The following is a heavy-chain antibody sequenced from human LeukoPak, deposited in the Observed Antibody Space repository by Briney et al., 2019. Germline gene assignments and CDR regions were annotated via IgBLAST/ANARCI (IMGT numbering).Heavy chain of an antibody. J-gene: IGHJ3*02. CDR1: GGTFSSYA. V-gene: IGHV1-69*01. CDR3: ARDKGEYYYDSSGYREAFDI. CDR2: IIPIFGTA. D-gene: IGHD3-22*01. Sequence: SVKVSCKASGGTFSSYAISWLRQAPGQGLEWMGGIIPIFGTANYAQKFQGRVTITADESTSTAYMELSSLRSEDTAVYYCARDKGEYYYDSSGYREAFDIWGQGTMVTVSS.